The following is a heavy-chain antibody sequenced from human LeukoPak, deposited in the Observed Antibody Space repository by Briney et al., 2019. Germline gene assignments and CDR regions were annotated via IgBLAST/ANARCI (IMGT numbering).Heavy chain of an antibody. J-gene: IGHJ5*02. CDR3: AKDRFSSPATNWFDP. Sequence: PGRSLRLSCAASGFTFSSYGMHWVRQAPGKGLEWVAVIWYDGSNKYYADSVKGRFTISRDNSKNTLYLQMNSLRAEDTAVYHCAKDRFSSPATNWFDPWGQGTLVTVSS. CDR2: IWYDGSNK. CDR1: GFTFSSYG. D-gene: IGHD2-2*01. V-gene: IGHV3-33*06.